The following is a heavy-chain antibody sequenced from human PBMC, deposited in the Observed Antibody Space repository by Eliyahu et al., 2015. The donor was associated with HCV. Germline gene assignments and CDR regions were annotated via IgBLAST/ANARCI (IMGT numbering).Heavy chain of an antibody. V-gene: IGHV3-23*04. CDR2: IRNSGANT. CDR1: GFPFXNHA. D-gene: IGHD2-2*02. Sequence: EVKLAESGGGLVQPGGSLXLSCAASGFPFXNHAXXWVRQAPGKGLEWVSAIRNSGANTYYVDSVKGRFTISRDNSKNTLYLQMDSLRAEDTAIYYCASHRGYCISTSCYTGFDYWGQGILVTVSS. CDR3: ASHRGYCISTSCYTGFDY. J-gene: IGHJ4*02.